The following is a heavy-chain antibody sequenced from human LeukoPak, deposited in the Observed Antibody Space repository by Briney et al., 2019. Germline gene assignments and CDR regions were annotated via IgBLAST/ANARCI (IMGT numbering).Heavy chain of an antibody. CDR3: ARVESRSFDY. D-gene: IGHD1-14*01. CDR1: GGSISSGSYY. J-gene: IGHJ4*02. Sequence: SQTLSLTCTVSGGSISSGSYYWSWIRQPAGKGLEWIGRIYTSGSTNYSPSLKSRVTISVDTSKNQFSLKLSSVTAADTAVYYCARVESRSFDYWGQGTLVTVSS. CDR2: IYTSGST. V-gene: IGHV4-61*02.